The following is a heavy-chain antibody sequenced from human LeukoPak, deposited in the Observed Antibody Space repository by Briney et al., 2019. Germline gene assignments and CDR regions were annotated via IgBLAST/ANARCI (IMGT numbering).Heavy chain of an antibody. D-gene: IGHD3-10*01. Sequence: ASVKVSCKASGYTFTSYDINWVRQATGQGLEWMGWMNPNSGNTGYARKFQGRVAMTRNTSISTAYMELSSLRSEDTAVYYCARVYYGSGSQYYYYGMDVWGQGTTVTVSS. J-gene: IGHJ6*02. CDR2: MNPNSGNT. CDR3: ARVYYGSGSQYYYYGMDV. CDR1: GYTFTSYD. V-gene: IGHV1-8*01.